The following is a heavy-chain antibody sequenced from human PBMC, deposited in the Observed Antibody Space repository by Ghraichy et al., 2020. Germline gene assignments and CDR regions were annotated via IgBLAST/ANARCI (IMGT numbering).Heavy chain of an antibody. CDR3: ARAITIFGVGYYFDY. V-gene: IGHV3-30*04. D-gene: IGHD3-3*01. Sequence: LRLSCAASGFTFSSYAMHWVRQAPGKGLEWVAVILYDGSNKYYADSVKGRFTISRDNSKNTLYVQMNSLRPEDTAVYYCARAITIFGVGYYFDYWGQGTLVTVSS. J-gene: IGHJ4*02. CDR2: ILYDGSNK. CDR1: GFTFSSYA.